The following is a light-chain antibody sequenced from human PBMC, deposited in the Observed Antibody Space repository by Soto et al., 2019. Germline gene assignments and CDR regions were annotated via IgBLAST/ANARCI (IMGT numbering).Light chain of an antibody. Sequence: QSVLTQPASVSGSPGQSITISCTGTSSDVGGYNYVSWYQQHPGKAPKLMIYEVNNRPSGVSNRFSGSKSGDTASLTISGLQAEDEADYYCQSYDSSLSGVFGSGTKVTVL. CDR1: SSDVGGYNY. CDR3: QSYDSSLSGV. J-gene: IGLJ1*01. CDR2: EVN. V-gene: IGLV2-14*01.